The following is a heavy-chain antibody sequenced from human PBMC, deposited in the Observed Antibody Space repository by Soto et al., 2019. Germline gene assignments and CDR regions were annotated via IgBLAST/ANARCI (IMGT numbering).Heavy chain of an antibody. CDR2: ISGSGGST. D-gene: IGHD2-2*02. V-gene: IGHV3-23*01. J-gene: IGHJ4*02. CDR1: GFTFSSYA. CDR3: AKVPCSSTSCYNFDY. Sequence: GGSLRLSCAASGFTFSSYAMSWVRQAPGKGLEWVSAISGSGGSTYHADSVKGRFTISRDNSKNTLYLQMNSLRAEDTAVYYCAKVPCSSTSCYNFDYWGQGTLVTVSS.